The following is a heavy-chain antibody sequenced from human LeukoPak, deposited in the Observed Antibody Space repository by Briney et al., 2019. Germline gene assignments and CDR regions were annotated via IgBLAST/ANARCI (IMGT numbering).Heavy chain of an antibody. Sequence: ASVKVSCKASGYTFTGYYMHWVRQAPGQGLEWMGWINPNSGGTNYAQKFQGRVTMTRDTSISTAYMELSRLRSDDTAVYYCAREKFGELPTTDYWGQGTLVTVSS. V-gene: IGHV1-2*02. J-gene: IGHJ4*02. CDR1: GYTFTGYY. CDR3: AREKFGELPTTDY. D-gene: IGHD3-10*01. CDR2: INPNSGGT.